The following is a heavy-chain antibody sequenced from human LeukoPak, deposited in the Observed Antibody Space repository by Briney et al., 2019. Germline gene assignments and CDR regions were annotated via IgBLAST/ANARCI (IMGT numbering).Heavy chain of an antibody. CDR1: GFTFSSYS. Sequence: GGSLRLSCAASGFTFSSYSMNWVRQAPGKGLEWVSSISSSSSYIYYADSVKGRFTISRDNAKNSLYLQMNSLRAEDTALYYCAREQGGWFDPWGQGTLVTVSS. V-gene: IGHV3-21*04. CDR3: AREQGGWFDP. CDR2: ISSSSSYI. J-gene: IGHJ5*02.